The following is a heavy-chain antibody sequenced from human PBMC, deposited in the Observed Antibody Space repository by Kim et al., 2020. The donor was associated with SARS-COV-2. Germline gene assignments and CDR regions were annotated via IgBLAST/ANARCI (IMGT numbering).Heavy chain of an antibody. Sequence: GGSLRLSCAASGFTFSNAWMSWVRQAPGKGLEWVGRIKSKTDGGTTDYAAPVKGRFTISRDDSKNTLYLQMNSLKTEDTAVYYCTTAFGRGWYYYYGMDVWGQGTTVTVSS. V-gene: IGHV3-15*01. J-gene: IGHJ6*02. CDR3: TTAFGRGWYYYYGMDV. CDR1: GFTFSNAW. CDR2: IKSKTDGGTT. D-gene: IGHD3-16*01.